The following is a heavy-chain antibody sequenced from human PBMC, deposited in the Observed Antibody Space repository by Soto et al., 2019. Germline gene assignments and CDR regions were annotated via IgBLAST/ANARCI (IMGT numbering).Heavy chain of an antibody. CDR1: GGTFSSYA. CDR3: VRVEMVGAPSDWYGFDY. CDR2: IIPIFGTA. D-gene: IGHD1-26*01. V-gene: IGHV1-69*13. Sequence: SSVKVSCKASGGTFSSYAISWVRQAPGQGLEWMGGIIPIFGTANYAQKFQGRVTITADESTSTAYMELSSLLSGDTSVYSCVRVEMVGAPSDWYGFDYWGQGTLVTVSS. J-gene: IGHJ4*02.